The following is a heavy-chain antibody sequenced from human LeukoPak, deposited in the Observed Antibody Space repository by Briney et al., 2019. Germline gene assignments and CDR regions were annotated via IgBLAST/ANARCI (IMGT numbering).Heavy chain of an antibody. V-gene: IGHV1-2*02. CDR3: ARVVFTSTVAAIFFAFDI. Sequence: ASPEAYCKAYGVPFNSDSLSWVRPAPGQGPEWMEGINPNSGGTHYAQKSQGTVPMTREPSISTAYMELRRLRSYNPAEKHLARVVFTSTVAAIFFAFDIWGQGAMVTVSS. J-gene: IGHJ3*02. D-gene: IGHD5-12*01. CDR1: GVPFNSDS. CDR2: INPNSGGT.